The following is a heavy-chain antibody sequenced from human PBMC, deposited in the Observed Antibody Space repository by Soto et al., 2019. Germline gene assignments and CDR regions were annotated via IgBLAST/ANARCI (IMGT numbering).Heavy chain of an antibody. J-gene: IGHJ4*02. D-gene: IGHD3-3*01. CDR2: ISGSGGST. Sequence: GGSLRLSCAASGFTFSSYAMSRVRQAPGKGLEWVSAISGSGGSTYYADSVKGRFTISRDNSKNTLYLQMNSLRAEDTAVYYCAKGLLRFLEWLLYLDYCGQGTLVTVS. V-gene: IGHV3-23*01. CDR3: AKGLLRFLEWLLYLDY. CDR1: GFTFSSYA.